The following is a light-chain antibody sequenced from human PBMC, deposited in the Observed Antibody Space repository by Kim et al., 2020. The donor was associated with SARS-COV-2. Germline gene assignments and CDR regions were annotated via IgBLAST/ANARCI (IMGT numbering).Light chain of an antibody. CDR2: DVS. CDR1: SSDVGGYDY. V-gene: IGLV2-14*03. Sequence: GQSINISCTGTSSDVGGYDYVSWYQQHPGTAPKFMIFDVSKRPSGVSNRFSGSKSGNTASLTISGLQPEDDADYYCSSYTSSNTYVFGTGTKVTVL. J-gene: IGLJ1*01. CDR3: SSYTSSNTYV.